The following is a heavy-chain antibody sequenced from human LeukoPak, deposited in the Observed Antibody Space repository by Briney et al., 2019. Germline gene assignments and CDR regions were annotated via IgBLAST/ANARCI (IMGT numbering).Heavy chain of an antibody. Sequence: ASVKVSCKASGYTFTGDYMHWVGPAPRQGREWMGWINPNSGGTNYAQKFQGRVTMTRDTSISTAYMELSRLRSDDTAVYYCARGGELRYFDWLSPFDYWGQGTLVTVSS. D-gene: IGHD3-9*01. CDR3: ARGGELRYFDWLSPFDY. J-gene: IGHJ4*02. V-gene: IGHV1-2*02. CDR1: GYTFTGDY. CDR2: INPNSGGT.